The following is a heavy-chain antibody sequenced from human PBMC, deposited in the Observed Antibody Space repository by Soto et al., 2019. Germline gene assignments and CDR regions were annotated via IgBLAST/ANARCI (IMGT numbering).Heavy chain of an antibody. CDR2: ISGSGGST. V-gene: IGHV3-23*01. CDR3: AKDYRYFSPQDGLAV. D-gene: IGHD1-20*01. Sequence: GGSLRLSCAASGFTFSSYAMNWVRQAPGKGLEWVSVISGSGGSTYYADSVKGRFTISRDNSKNTLYLQMNSLRAEDTAVYYCAKDYRYFSPQDGLAVWGQRTTVTVSS. J-gene: IGHJ6*02. CDR1: GFTFSSYA.